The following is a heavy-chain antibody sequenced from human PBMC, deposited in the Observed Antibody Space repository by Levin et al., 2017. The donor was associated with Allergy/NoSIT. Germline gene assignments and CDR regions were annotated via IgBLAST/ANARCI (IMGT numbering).Heavy chain of an antibody. CDR2: IYHSGST. Sequence: SQTLSLTCAVSGGSISSGGYSWSWLRQPPGKGLEWIGYIYHSGSTYYNPSLKSRVTISVDRSKNQFSLKLSSVTAADTAVYYCARDRGQLWLNYWGQGTLVTVSS. J-gene: IGHJ4*02. D-gene: IGHD5-18*01. CDR3: ARDRGQLWLNY. CDR1: GGSISSGGYS. V-gene: IGHV4-30-2*01.